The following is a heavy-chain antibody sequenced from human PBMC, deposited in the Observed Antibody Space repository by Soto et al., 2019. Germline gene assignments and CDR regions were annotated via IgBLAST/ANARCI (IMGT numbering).Heavy chain of an antibody. Sequence: EVQLVQSGAEVKKPGESLQISCKGSGYSFTSYWIGWVRQMPGKGLEWVGIIYPGDSDTRYSPSFQGQVTISADNSISTADLQWSSLKDSDTAMYYFARHNFEMATMGDAFDIWGQGTMVTVSS. D-gene: IGHD5-12*01. V-gene: IGHV5-51*01. CDR2: IYPGDSDT. CDR1: GYSFTSYW. J-gene: IGHJ3*02. CDR3: ARHNFEMATMGDAFDI.